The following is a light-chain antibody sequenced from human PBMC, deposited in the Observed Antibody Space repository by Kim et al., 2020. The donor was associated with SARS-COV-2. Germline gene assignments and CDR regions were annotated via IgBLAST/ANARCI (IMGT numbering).Light chain of an antibody. CDR1: QGISSY. Sequence: SASTGDRFTITCRASQGISSYLAWYQQKPGTAPKLLIYAASTLQSGVPSRFSGSGSGTDFTLTISCLQSEDFATYYCQQYYSYPYTVGQGTKLEI. J-gene: IGKJ2*01. V-gene: IGKV1-8*01. CDR2: AAS. CDR3: QQYYSYPYT.